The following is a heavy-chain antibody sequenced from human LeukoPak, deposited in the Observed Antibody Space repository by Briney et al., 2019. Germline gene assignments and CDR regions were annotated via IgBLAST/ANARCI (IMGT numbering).Heavy chain of an antibody. CDR1: GYTFTTSD. J-gene: IGHJ4*02. Sequence: GASVKVSCKASGYTFTTSDINWVRQAAGQGLEWMGWMNPNSGNTGNAQKFQGRVTMTRNTSISTAYMELTSLTSEDTAVYFCARIAAPGNRTLNFWGQGTLVTVSS. D-gene: IGHD6-13*01. V-gene: IGHV1-8*01. CDR3: ARIAAPGNRTLNF. CDR2: MNPNSGNT.